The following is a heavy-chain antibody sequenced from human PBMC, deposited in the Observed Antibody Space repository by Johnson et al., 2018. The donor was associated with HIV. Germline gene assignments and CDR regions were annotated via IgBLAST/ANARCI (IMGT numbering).Heavy chain of an antibody. J-gene: IGHJ3*02. D-gene: IGHD2-15*01. V-gene: IGHV3-30-3*01. CDR3: AKDAYCSGGRCYGFGAFDI. CDR2: ISYDGSNK. Sequence: QMLLVESGGGVVQPGRSLRLSCAASGFTFSSYTMHWVRQAPGKGLEWVAVISYDGSNKYYGDSVKGRFTISRDNSKNTLFLQMNSLRAEDSAVFYCAKDAYCSGGRCYGFGAFDIWGQGTMVTVSS. CDR1: GFTFSSYT.